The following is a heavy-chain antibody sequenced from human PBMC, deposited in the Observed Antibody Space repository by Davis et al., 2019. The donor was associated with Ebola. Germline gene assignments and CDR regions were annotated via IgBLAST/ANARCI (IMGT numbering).Heavy chain of an antibody. CDR3: ARALRRGYYYYGMDV. CDR1: GFTVSSNY. CDR2: IYHSGST. V-gene: IGHV4-59*02. Sequence: ESLKISCAASGFTVSSNYMSWVRQAPGKGLEWIGYIYHSGSTYYNPSLKSRVTISIDTSRKQFSLKLSSVTAADTAVYYCARALRRGYYYYGMDVWGQGTTVSVSS. J-gene: IGHJ6*02.